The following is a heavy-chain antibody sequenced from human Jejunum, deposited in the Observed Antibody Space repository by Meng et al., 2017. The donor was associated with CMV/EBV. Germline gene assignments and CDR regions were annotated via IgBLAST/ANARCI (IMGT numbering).Heavy chain of an antibody. J-gene: IGHJ4*02. CDR1: GFTFISHS. D-gene: IGHD2-15*01. Sequence: SLKISCSASGFTFISHSMSWVRQAPGKGLKWVASITGSGGNPYYADSVKGRFTISRDNSKNTLYLQMNSLRADDTAVYYCARLSDSWGQGTLVTVSS. CDR3: ARLSDS. V-gene: IGHV3-23*01. CDR2: ITGSGGNP.